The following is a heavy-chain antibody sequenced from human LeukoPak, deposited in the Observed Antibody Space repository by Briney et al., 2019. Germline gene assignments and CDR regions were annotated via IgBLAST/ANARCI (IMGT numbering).Heavy chain of an antibody. J-gene: IGHJ3*02. D-gene: IGHD1-7*01. V-gene: IGHV3-13*01. CDR1: GFTFSSYD. CDR2: IGTAGDA. Sequence: GGSLRLSCAASGFTFSSYDMHWVRQATGKGLEWVSAIGTAGDAYYPGSVKGRFTISRENAKNSLYLQMNSLRAGDTAVYYCARGGIGNWNYDAFDIWGQGTMVTVSS. CDR3: ARGGIGNWNYDAFDI.